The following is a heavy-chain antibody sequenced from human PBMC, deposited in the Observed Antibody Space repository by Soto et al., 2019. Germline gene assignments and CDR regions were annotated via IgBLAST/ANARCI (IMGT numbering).Heavy chain of an antibody. CDR3: AKGAWFGELLLYYYYGMDV. V-gene: IGHV3-30*18. CDR2: ISYDGSNK. D-gene: IGHD3-10*01. CDR1: GFTFSSYG. Sequence: SLRLSCAASGFTFSSYGMHWVRQAPGNGLEWVAVISYDGSNKYYADSVKGRFTISRDNSKNTLYLQMNSLRAEDTAVYYCAKGAWFGELLLYYYYGMDVWGQGTTVTVSS. J-gene: IGHJ6*02.